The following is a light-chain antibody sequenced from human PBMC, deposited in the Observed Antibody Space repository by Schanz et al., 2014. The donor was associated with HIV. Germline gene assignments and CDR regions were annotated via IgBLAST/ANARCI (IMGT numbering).Light chain of an antibody. CDR2: DAS. Sequence: EIVMTQSPATLSVSPGERATLSCRASQSVSSNLAWNQQKPGQAPRLLIYDASNRATGVPARFSGSGSGTDFTLTISSLEPEDFAVYYCQQYSNAPYTFGQGTRLEIK. J-gene: IGKJ2*01. CDR3: QQYSNAPYT. V-gene: IGKV3D-15*01. CDR1: QSVSSN.